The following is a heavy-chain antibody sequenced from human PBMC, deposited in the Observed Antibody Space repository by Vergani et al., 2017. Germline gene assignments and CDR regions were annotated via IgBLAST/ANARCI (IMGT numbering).Heavy chain of an antibody. CDR3: ARDSGDSGSYYYYYYYMDV. J-gene: IGHJ6*03. V-gene: IGHV1-69*01. D-gene: IGHD1-26*01. Sequence: QVQLVQSGAEVKKPGSSVKVFCKASGGTFSSYAISWVRQATGQGLEWMGGIIPIFGTANYAQKFQGRVTITADESTSTAYMELSSLRSEDTAVYYCARDSGDSGSYYYYYYYMDVWGKGTTVTVSS. CDR2: IIPIFGTA. CDR1: GGTFSSYA.